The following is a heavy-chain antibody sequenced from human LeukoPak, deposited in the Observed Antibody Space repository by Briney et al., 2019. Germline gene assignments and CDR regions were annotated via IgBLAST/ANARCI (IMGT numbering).Heavy chain of an antibody. CDR2: ISSNSAYI. Sequence: GGSLRLSCAASGFSFSSHAMCWVRQAPGKGLEWVSAISSNSAYIYYADSVKGRFTISRDNAKSSVSLQMNSLRDDDTAVYYCARIFRYQLVDYYALDVWGQGTTVTVSS. D-gene: IGHD2-2*01. CDR1: GFSFSSHA. CDR3: ARIFRYQLVDYYALDV. J-gene: IGHJ6*02. V-gene: IGHV3-21*01.